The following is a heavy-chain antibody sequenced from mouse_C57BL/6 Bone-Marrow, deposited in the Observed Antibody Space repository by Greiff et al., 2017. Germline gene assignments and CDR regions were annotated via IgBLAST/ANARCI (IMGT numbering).Heavy chain of an antibody. CDR1: GYTFTSYW. J-gene: IGHJ1*03. D-gene: IGHD2-1*01. Sequence: QVQLQQPGAELVRPGSSVKLSCKASGYTFTSYWMDWVKQRPGQGLEWIGNIYPSDSETHYNQKFKDKATLTVDKSSSTAYMQLSSLTSEDSAVYYCARGGNYVSWYFDVWGTGTTVTVSS. CDR3: ARGGNYVSWYFDV. CDR2: IYPSDSET. V-gene: IGHV1-61*01.